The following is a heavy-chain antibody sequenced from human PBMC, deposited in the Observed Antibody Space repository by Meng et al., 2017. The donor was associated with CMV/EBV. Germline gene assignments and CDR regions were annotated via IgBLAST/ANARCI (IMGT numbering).Heavy chain of an antibody. J-gene: IGHJ4*02. D-gene: IGHD3-10*01. CDR1: GGSISKSRYY. CDR3: VTWLWLGELSGYYFDY. CDR2: IYYSGST. Sequence: RLHMQASGPRLVKPCETLPLPCTCSGGSISKSRYYWGWIRQPPGKGLEWIGSIYYSGSTYYSPSLKSRITISVDTSKNQFSLKMSSVDAADTAVYYCVTWLWLGELSGYYFDYWGQGTLVTVSS. V-gene: IGHV4-39*06.